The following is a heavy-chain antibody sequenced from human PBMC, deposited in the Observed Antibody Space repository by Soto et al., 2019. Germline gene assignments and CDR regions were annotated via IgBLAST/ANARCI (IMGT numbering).Heavy chain of an antibody. D-gene: IGHD3-3*01. CDR3: AKQGDYDFWSSSNNWLDP. J-gene: IGHJ5*02. V-gene: IGHV3-23*01. CDR1: GFSFSSYA. Sequence: GGSLRLSCVASGFSFSSYAISWVRQAPGKGLEWVSSIGGRGGSTYYADSVKGRFTISRDNSKNTVYLQMNSLRVEDTAVYYCAKQGDYDFWSSSNNWLDPWGQGTLVTVSS. CDR2: IGGRGGST.